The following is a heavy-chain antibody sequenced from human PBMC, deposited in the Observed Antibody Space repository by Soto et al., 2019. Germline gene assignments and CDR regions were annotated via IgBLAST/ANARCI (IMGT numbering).Heavy chain of an antibody. V-gene: IGHV1-69*12. D-gene: IGHD2-8*01. CDR3: ARPIVLMVYGAFDI. CDR1: GGTFSSYA. J-gene: IGHJ3*02. CDR2: IIPIFGTA. Sequence: QVQLVQSGAEVKKPGSSVKVSCKASGGTFSSYAISWVRQAPGQGLEWMGGIIPIFGTANYAQKFQGRVTSSADESTSTAYMELSSLRSEDTAVYYCARPIVLMVYGAFDIWGQGTMVTVSS.